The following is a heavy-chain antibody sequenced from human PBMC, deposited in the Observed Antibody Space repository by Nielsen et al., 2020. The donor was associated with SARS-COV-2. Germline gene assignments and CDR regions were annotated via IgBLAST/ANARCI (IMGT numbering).Heavy chain of an antibody. V-gene: IGHV3-30-3*01. D-gene: IGHD2-21*02. Sequence: GESLKISCAASGFTFNSYAMHWVRQAPGKGLEWVAVISYDGSNKYYADSVKGRFTISRDNSKNTLYLQMNSLRAEDTAVYYCARGTYCGGDCYRAADYWGQGTLVTVSS. CDR3: ARGTYCGGDCYRAADY. CDR2: ISYDGSNK. J-gene: IGHJ4*02. CDR1: GFTFNSYA.